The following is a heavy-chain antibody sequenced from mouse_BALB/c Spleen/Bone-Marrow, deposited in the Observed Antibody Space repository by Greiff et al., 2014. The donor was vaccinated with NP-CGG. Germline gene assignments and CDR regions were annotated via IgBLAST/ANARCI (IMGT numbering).Heavy chain of an antibody. V-gene: IGHV5-9-3*01. CDR3: ARYYGSSYDY. Sequence: EVNLVESGGGLVKPGGSLKLSCAASGFTFSSYAMSWVRQTPEERLEWVATISSGGNYTYYPDSVKGRFTISRDNAKNTLYLQMSSLRSEDTAMYYCARYYGSSYDYWGQGTTLTVSS. D-gene: IGHD1-1*01. CDR2: ISSGGNYT. J-gene: IGHJ2*01. CDR1: GFTFSSYA.